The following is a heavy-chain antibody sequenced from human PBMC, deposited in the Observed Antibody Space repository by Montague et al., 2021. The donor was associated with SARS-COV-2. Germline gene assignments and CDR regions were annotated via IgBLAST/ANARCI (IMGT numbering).Heavy chain of an antibody. D-gene: IGHD4-11*01. V-gene: IGHV4-39*01. Sequence: SETLSLTCTVSGDSISSCSYYWGRIRQPPGQGLEWIGCINNRGNTYNNPSLRSRVSISVDMSKNQFSLNVRSVTAADTGLFYCVRVTHPRSAWPYYMDVWGKGTTVTV. CDR2: INNRGNT. CDR3: VRVTHPRSAWPYYMDV. J-gene: IGHJ6*03. CDR1: GDSISSCSYY.